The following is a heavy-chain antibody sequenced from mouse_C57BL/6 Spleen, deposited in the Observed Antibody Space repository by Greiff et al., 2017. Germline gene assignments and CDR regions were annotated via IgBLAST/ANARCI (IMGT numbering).Heavy chain of an antibody. J-gene: IGHJ3*01. V-gene: IGHV1-18*01. CDR3: ARGTTVGPAWFAY. CDR1: GYTFTDYN. Sequence: EVQLQESGPELVKPGASVKIPCKASGYTFTDYNMDWVKQSHGKSLEWIGDINPNNGGTIYNQKFKGKATLTVDKSSSTAYMERRSLTSEDTAVYYCARGTTVGPAWFAYWGQGTLVTVSA. CDR2: INPNNGGT. D-gene: IGHD1-1*01.